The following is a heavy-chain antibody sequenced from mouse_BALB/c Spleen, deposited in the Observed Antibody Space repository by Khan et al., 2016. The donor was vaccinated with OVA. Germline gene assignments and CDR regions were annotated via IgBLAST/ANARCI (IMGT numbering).Heavy chain of an antibody. D-gene: IGHD1-2*01. V-gene: IGHV3-2*02. CDR2: ISYSGST. J-gene: IGHJ2*01. Sequence: EVQLQESGPGLVKPSQSLSLTCTVTGYSITSGYGWNWIRQFPGNTLEWLGYISYSGSTNYHPSLKSRISITRDTSKNQFFLQLNSVTTEDTATYYCARTARIKYWGQGTTLTVSS. CDR3: ARTARIKY. CDR1: GYSITSGYG.